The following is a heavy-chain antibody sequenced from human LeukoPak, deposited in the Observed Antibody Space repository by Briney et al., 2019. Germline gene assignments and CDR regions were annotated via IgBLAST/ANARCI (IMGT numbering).Heavy chain of an antibody. CDR2: IFYSGST. Sequence: SETLSLTCAVYGGSFSGYYWSWIRQPPGKGLEWIGSIFYSGSTYYNPSLKSRVTISVDTSKNQFSLKLSSVTAADTAVYYCARDWRTSGWYAPGRYWGQGTLVTVSS. D-gene: IGHD6-19*01. CDR1: GGSFSGYY. V-gene: IGHV4-34*12. J-gene: IGHJ4*02. CDR3: ARDWRTSGWYAPGRY.